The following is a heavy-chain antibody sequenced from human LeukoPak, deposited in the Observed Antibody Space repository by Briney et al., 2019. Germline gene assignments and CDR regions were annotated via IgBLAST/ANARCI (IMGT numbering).Heavy chain of an antibody. Sequence: PSETLSLTCAVSGDSISSGGYPWSWIRQTPGKGLEWIAYIHDSGSTYNNPSLKSRLSISIDTSKNQFSLRLNSVTAADTAVYYCARVVAAAGNNWFDPWGQGTLVTVSS. CDR2: IHDSGST. CDR1: GDSISSGGYP. CDR3: ARVVAAAGNNWFDP. D-gene: IGHD6-13*01. J-gene: IGHJ5*02. V-gene: IGHV4-30-4*07.